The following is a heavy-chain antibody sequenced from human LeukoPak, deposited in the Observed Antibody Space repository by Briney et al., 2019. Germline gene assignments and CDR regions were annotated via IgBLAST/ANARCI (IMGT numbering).Heavy chain of an antibody. V-gene: IGHV4-59*08. Sequence: LGTPSPTCTVSGGSLSRYYWNWIREPPGKGLGWVGYIYYSGSTNYNPSLKSRVTISVDTSKNQFSLKLSSVTAADTAVYYCARHSSSWYRTEYFQHWGQGTLVTVSS. CDR3: ARHSSSWYRTEYFQH. D-gene: IGHD6-13*01. CDR1: GGSLSRYY. CDR2: IYYSGST. J-gene: IGHJ1*01.